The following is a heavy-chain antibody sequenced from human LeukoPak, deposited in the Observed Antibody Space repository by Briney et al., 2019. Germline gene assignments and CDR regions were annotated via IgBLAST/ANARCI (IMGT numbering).Heavy chain of an antibody. CDR2: ISSSGSTI. D-gene: IGHD3-22*01. J-gene: IGHJ4*02. V-gene: IGHV3-48*03. Sequence: GGSLRLSCAASGFIFSNYEMNWVRQAPGKGLEWVSYISSSGSTIYYADSVKGRCTISRDNAKSSLYLQMNSLRAEDTAVYYCARDTRPTDRSGYYHPDYFDYWGQGTLVTVSS. CDR3: ARDTRPTDRSGYYHPDYFDY. CDR1: GFIFSNYE.